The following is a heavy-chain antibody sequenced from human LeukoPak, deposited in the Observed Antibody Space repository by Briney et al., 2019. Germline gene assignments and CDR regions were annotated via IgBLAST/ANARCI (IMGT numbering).Heavy chain of an antibody. CDR3: AREVDTAFDY. J-gene: IGHJ4*02. CDR2: ISGYNGNT. D-gene: IGHD5-18*01. CDR1: GYTFTSYG. Sequence: ASVKVSCKASGYTFTSYGISWVRQAPGQGLEWMGWISGYNGNTNCAQKLQGRVTMTTDTSTTSTAYMELRSLRSDDTAVYYCAREVDTAFDYWGQGTLVTVSS. V-gene: IGHV1-18*01.